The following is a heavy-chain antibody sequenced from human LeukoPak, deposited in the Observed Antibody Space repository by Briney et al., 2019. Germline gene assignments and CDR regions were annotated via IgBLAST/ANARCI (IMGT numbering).Heavy chain of an antibody. CDR3: AKDSSSGTYFDY. Sequence: GGSLRLTCAVSGFTFSTYDMSWVRQAPGKGLEWVSAISGSGGSTYYADSVKGRFTISRDNSKNTLYLQLKSLRAEDTAVYYCAKDSSSGTYFDYWGQGTLVTVSS. D-gene: IGHD1-26*01. CDR2: ISGSGGST. CDR1: GFTFSTYD. V-gene: IGHV3-23*01. J-gene: IGHJ4*02.